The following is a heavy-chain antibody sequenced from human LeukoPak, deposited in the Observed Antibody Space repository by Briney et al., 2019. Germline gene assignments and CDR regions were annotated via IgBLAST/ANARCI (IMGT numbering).Heavy chain of an antibody. CDR1: GFTFSSYA. D-gene: IGHD2-2*01. CDR3: AKDPQYHLRPRGYMDV. Sequence: PGGSLRLSCAASGFTFSSYAMSWVRQAPGKGLEWVSAISGGGGSTYYADYVKCRFTISRDNSKNTLYLQMNSLRAEDTAVYYCAKDPQYHLRPRGYMDVWGKGTTVTVSS. V-gene: IGHV3-23*01. CDR2: ISGGGGST. J-gene: IGHJ6*03.